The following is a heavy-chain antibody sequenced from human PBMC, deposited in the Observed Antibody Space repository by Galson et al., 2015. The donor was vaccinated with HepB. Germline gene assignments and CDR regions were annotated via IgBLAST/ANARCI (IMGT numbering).Heavy chain of an antibody. CDR1: GYTFTSYA. V-gene: IGHV1-3*01. J-gene: IGHJ4*02. Sequence: SVKVSCKASGYTFTSYAMHWVRQAPGQRLEWMGWINAGNGNTKYSQKFQGRVTITRDTSASTAYMELSSLRSEDTAVYYCARGRIIVVVPASDYYFDYWGQGTLVTVSS. CDR3: ARGRIIVVVPASDYYFDY. CDR2: INAGNGNT. D-gene: IGHD2-2*01.